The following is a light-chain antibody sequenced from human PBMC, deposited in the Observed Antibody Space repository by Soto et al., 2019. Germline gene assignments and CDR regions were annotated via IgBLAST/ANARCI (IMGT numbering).Light chain of an antibody. CDR1: QSVSSN. CDR2: GAS. CDR3: QQYNNWRT. V-gene: IGKV3-15*01. Sequence: ELVMTQFVATLSVSTGERATLSCSASQSVSSNLAWYQQTPGQAPRLLIYGASTRATGIPARFSGSGSGTEFTLTISSLQSEDFAVYYCQQYNNWRTFGPGTKVAIK. J-gene: IGKJ2*01.